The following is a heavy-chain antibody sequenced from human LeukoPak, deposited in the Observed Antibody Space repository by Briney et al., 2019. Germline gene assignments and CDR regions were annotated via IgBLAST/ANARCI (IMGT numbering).Heavy chain of an antibody. J-gene: IGHJ4*02. V-gene: IGHV4-59*01. D-gene: IGHD5-12*01. Sequence: PSETLSLTCTVSGGSISSYYWSWIRQPPGKGLEWIGYIYYSGSTNYNPSLKSRVTISVDTSKNQFSLKLSSVTAADTAVYYCARDRGYSGYGLWGQGTLVTVSP. CDR3: ARDRGYSGYGL. CDR2: IYYSGST. CDR1: GGSISSYY.